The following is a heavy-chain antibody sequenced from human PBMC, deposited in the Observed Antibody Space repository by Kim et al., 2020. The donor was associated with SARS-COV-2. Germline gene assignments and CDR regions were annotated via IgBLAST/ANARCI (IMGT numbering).Heavy chain of an antibody. CDR2: FDPEDGET. V-gene: IGHV1-24*01. Sequence: ASVKVSCKVSGYTLTELSMHWVRQAPGKGLEWMGGFDPEDGETIYAQKFQGRVTMTEDTSTDTAYMELSSLRSEDTAVYYCATPPQTYYYDSSGYYYWGQGTLVTVSS. CDR1: GYTLTELS. D-gene: IGHD3-22*01. J-gene: IGHJ4*02. CDR3: ATPPQTYYYDSSGYYY.